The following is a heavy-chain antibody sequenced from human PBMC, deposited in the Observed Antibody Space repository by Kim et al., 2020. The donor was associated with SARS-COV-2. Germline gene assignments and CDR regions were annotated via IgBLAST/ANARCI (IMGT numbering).Heavy chain of an antibody. CDR3: ARSLPINGGVPDY. CDR1: GFIFSRYS. Sequence: GGSLRLSCAASGFIFSRYSMNWVRQAPGKGLEWLSFITHDAATIYHSDSVRGRFTISRDNAKNSLYLRMDSLRDEDTAVSYCARSLPINGGVPDYWGQGT. J-gene: IGHJ4*02. CDR2: ITHDAATI. V-gene: IGHV3-48*02. D-gene: IGHD3-3*01.